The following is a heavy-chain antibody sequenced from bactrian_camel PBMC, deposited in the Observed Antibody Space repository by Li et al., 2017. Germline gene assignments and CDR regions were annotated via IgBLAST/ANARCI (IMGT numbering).Heavy chain of an antibody. V-gene: IGHV3S25*01. Sequence: QLVESGGGLVQPGGSLRLSCAASGFTFDSHWMFWVRQAPGKGPEWVSGINSGGATYYADSVKGRFTIARDNAKNMVYLQLNSLNTEDAAMYYCARAWGDEYNYWGQGTQVTVS. CDR1: GFTFDSHW. J-gene: IGHJ4*01. CDR3: ARAWGDEYNY. CDR2: INSGGAT. D-gene: IGHD5*01.